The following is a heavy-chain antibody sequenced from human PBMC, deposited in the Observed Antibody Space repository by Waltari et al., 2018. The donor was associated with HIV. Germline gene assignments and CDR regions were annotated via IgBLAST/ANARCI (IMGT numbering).Heavy chain of an antibody. CDR2: FRSKAYGGTT. CDR3: TRDSIYYYGSGSYFQH. Sequence: ELQLVESGGGLGQPGRSLRLSCTASGFPFGDYAMSCVRQAPGKGLEWVGFFRSKAYGGTTEYAASVKGRFTISRDDSKSIAYLQMNSLKTEDTAVYYCTRDSIYYYGSGSYFQHWGQGTLVTVSS. D-gene: IGHD3-10*01. V-gene: IGHV3-49*04. J-gene: IGHJ1*01. CDR1: GFPFGDYA.